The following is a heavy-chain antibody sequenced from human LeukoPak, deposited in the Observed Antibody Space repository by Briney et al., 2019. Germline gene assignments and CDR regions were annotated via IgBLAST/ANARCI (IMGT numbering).Heavy chain of an antibody. CDR3: AKDGGYGDQYYYYYYGMDV. CDR1: GFTFDDYA. J-gene: IGHJ6*02. Sequence: GGSLRLSCAASGFTFDDYAMHWVRQAPGKGLEWVSLINVHGGSTYYADSVKGRFTISRDNSKNSLYLQMNSLRTEDTALYYCAKDGGYGDQYYYYYYGMDVWGQGTTVSVSS. D-gene: IGHD4-17*01. CDR2: INVHGGST. V-gene: IGHV3-43*02.